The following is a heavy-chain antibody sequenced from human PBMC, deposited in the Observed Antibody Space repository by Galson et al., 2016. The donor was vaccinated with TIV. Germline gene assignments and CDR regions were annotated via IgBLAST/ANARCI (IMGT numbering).Heavy chain of an antibody. Sequence: SLRLSCAASGFTFGDYAMSWVRQAPGKGLEWVGFIRSKAYGGTTDYAASVKGRFTVSRDDSQGIAYLQMNSLKTEDTDVYYCVRDDLFGGNSSDYWGQGTLVTVSS. J-gene: IGHJ4*02. V-gene: IGHV3-49*04. CDR1: GFTFGDYA. CDR3: VRDDLFGGNSSDY. D-gene: IGHD4-23*01. CDR2: IRSKAYGGTT.